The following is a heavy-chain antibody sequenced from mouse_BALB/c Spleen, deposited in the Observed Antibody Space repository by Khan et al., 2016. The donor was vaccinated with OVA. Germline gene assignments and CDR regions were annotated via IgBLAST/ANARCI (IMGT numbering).Heavy chain of an antibody. Sequence: VQLQESGAELARPGASVKMSCKASGYTFTSYTIHWIKLRPGQGLEWIGYINPSNGYTNYTQKFKDKATLTADKSSTTAYMELSSLTSDDSALYNCVRDGAYHRNDGWFAYWGQGTLVTVSA. CDR1: GYTFTSYT. J-gene: IGHJ3*01. CDR2: INPSNGYT. CDR3: VRDGAYHRNDGWFAY. D-gene: IGHD2-14*01. V-gene: IGHV1-4*01.